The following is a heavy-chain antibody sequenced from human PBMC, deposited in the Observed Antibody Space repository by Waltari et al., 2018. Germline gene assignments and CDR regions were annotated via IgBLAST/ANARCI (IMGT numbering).Heavy chain of an antibody. Sequence: QLQLQESGPGLVKPSETLSLTCTVSGGSISSSSYYWGWIRQPPGKGLEWIGSIYYSGITYYNPSLKSRVTISVDTSKNQFSLKLSSVTAADTAVYYCARQISDYAFDYWGQGTLVTVSS. CDR2: IYYSGIT. J-gene: IGHJ4*02. CDR3: ARQISDYAFDY. D-gene: IGHD4-17*01. V-gene: IGHV4-39*01. CDR1: GGSISSSSYY.